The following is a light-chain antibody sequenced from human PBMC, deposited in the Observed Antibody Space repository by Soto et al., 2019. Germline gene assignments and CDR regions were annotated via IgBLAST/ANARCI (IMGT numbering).Light chain of an antibody. J-gene: IGLJ1*01. CDR1: SSNIGAGYD. Sequence: QSVLTQPPSVSGAPGQRLTISCTGSSSNIGAGYDVHWYQRLPGTAPKVLIYGNNNRPSGVPDRFSGSKSGTSASLAITGLQAEDEADYYCQSYDSSLSGSYVFGTGTKVTVL. V-gene: IGLV1-40*01. CDR2: GNN. CDR3: QSYDSSLSGSYV.